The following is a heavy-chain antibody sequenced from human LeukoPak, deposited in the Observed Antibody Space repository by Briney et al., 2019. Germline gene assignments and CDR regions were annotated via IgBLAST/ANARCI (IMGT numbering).Heavy chain of an antibody. V-gene: IGHV4-34*01. CDR3: ARRGALTLFGVTDVYYMDV. CDR2: ITHSGST. CDR1: GGSFSGYY. J-gene: IGHJ6*03. D-gene: IGHD3-3*01. Sequence: SETLSLTCAVYGGSFSGYYWSWIRQPPGKGLEWIGEITHSGSTSYNPSLKSRVPISVDTSKNQFSLRLSSVTAADTAAYYCARRGALTLFGVTDVYYMDVWSMGTTVTVSS.